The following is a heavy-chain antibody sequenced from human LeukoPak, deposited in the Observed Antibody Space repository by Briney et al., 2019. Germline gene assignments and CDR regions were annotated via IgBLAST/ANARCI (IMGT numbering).Heavy chain of an antibody. CDR1: DDSISSYY. CDR3: ARDIVGGAFDI. J-gene: IGHJ3*02. D-gene: IGHD1-26*01. CDR2: ISYSGST. Sequence: SETLSLTCAVSDDSISSYYWSWIRQPPGKGLEWIGYISYSGSTNYNPSLKSRVTISMDTSKNRFSLKLRSVTAADTAVYYCARDIVGGAFDIWGQGTMVTVSS. V-gene: IGHV4-59*01.